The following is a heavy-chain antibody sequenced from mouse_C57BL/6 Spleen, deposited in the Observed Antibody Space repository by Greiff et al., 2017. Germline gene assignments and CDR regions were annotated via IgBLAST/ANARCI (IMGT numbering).Heavy chain of an antibody. CDR3: ARIRDYYGSSYWYFDV. D-gene: IGHD1-1*01. V-gene: IGHV1-64*01. Sequence: VQLQQSGAELVKPGASVKLSCKASGYTFTSYWMHWVKQRPGQGLEWIGMIHPNSGSTNYNEKFKSKATLTVDKSSITAYMQLSSLTSEDSAVYYCARIRDYYGSSYWYFDVWGTGTTVTVSS. CDR1: GYTFTSYW. J-gene: IGHJ1*03. CDR2: IHPNSGST.